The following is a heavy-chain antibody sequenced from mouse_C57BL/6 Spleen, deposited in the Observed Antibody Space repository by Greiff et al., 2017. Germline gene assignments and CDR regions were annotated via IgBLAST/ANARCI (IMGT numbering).Heavy chain of an antibody. D-gene: IGHD2-5*01. CDR1: GYSFTGYF. CDR3: AVYSNYEGGAMDY. CDR2: INPYNGVT. J-gene: IGHJ4*01. V-gene: IGHV1-20*01. Sequence: VQLQQSGPELVQPGDSVKITCKASGYSFTGYFMNWVMQSHGKSLEWIGRINPYNGVTFYNQKFKGKATFTVDKSSSTAHMELRSLTSEDSAVYYFAVYSNYEGGAMDYWGQGTSVTVSA.